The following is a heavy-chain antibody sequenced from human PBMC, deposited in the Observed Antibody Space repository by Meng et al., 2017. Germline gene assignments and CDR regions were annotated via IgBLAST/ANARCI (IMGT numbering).Heavy chain of an antibody. D-gene: IGHD2-15*01. CDR2: IHHSGST. J-gene: IGHJ4*02. CDR1: RGSFSGYY. V-gene: IGHV4-34*01. CDR3: ARGVRLPDY. Sequence: HGGAVLFKPSASRSLSFAVYRGSFSGYYRNWIRQPPGKGLEWIGEIHHSGSTNYNPSLKSRVTISVDTSKNQFSLKLSSVTAADTAVYYCARGVRLPDYWGQGTLVTVSS.